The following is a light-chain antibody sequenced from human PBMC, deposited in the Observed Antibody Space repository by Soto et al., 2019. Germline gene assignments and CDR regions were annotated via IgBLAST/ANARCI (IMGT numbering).Light chain of an antibody. Sequence: QSALTQPASVSGSPGQSITIPCTGTSSDVGGYNSVSWYQHHPGKAPKLMIYNVSNRPSGVSSRFSGSKSGNTASLTISGLQAEDEADYYCSSYTTSSTYVFATGTQLTVL. V-gene: IGLV2-14*03. J-gene: IGLJ1*01. CDR2: NVS. CDR3: SSYTTSSTYV. CDR1: SSDVGGYNS.